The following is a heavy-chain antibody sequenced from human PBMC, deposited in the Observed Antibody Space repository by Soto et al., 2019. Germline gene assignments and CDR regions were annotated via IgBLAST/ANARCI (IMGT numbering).Heavy chain of an antibody. D-gene: IGHD3-3*01. V-gene: IGHV4-59*01. J-gene: IGHJ4*02. CDR2: IYYSGST. CDR1: GGSISSYY. CDR3: ARGTFYDFWSGHDY. Sequence: QVQLQESGPGLVKPSETLSLTCTVSGGSISSYYWSWIRQPPGKGLEWIGYIYYSGSTNYNPSLTSRVTISVDTSKNQFSLKLSSVTAADTAVYYCARGTFYDFWSGHDYWGQGTLVTVSS.